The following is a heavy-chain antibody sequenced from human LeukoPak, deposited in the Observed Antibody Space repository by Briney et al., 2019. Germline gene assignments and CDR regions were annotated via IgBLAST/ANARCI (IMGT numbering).Heavy chain of an antibody. CDR1: GYTFTSYG. Sequence: ASVKVSYKASGYTFTSYGISWVRQAPGQGLEWMGIINPSGGSTSYAQKFQGRVTMTRDTSTSTVYMELSSLRSEDTAVYYCARDGTYNWNDGGYYYYMDVWGKGTTVTVSS. CDR2: INPSGGST. V-gene: IGHV1-46*01. CDR3: ARDGTYNWNDGGYYYYMDV. J-gene: IGHJ6*03. D-gene: IGHD1-1*01.